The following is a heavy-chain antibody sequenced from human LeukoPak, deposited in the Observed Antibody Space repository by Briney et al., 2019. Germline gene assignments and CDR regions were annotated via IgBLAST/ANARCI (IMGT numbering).Heavy chain of an antibody. CDR1: GFTFSSYG. Sequence: GGSLRLSCAASGFTFSSYGMSWVRQAPGKGLEWVSTISSSGGSTYYADSVEGRFTISRDNSKNTLYLQMNSLRAEDTAVYYCAKSITGTRYYFDYWGQGTLVTVSS. CDR2: ISSSGGST. D-gene: IGHD1-20*01. J-gene: IGHJ4*02. CDR3: AKSITGTRYYFDY. V-gene: IGHV3-23*01.